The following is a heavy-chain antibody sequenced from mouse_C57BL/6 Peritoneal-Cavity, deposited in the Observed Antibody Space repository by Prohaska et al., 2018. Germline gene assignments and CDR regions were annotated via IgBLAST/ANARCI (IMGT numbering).Heavy chain of an antibody. CDR3: ASTDCFFGV. V-gene: IGHV4-1*01. D-gene: IGHD1-1*01. J-gene: IGHJ1*03. CDR1: GIDFSRYW. Sequence: EVKLLQSGGGLVQPGGSLKLSCAASGIDFSRYWLSWVRRAPGKGLEWIGEINPDSSTINYAPSLKDKFIISRDNAKNTLYLQMSKVRSEDTAPYYCASTDCFFGVWGTGTTVTVSS. CDR2: INPDSSTI.